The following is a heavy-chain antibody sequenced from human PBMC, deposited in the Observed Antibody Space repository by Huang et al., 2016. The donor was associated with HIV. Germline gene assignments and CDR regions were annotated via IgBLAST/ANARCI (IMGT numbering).Heavy chain of an antibody. J-gene: IGHJ4*02. Sequence: QVHLVQSGAEVKKPGASVKVSCKASGYTFTNYDINWVRQAPGRGLEWMGWMNPTTGNTGFAQSFQGIVTMTRKTSITTAYMELTSLTSEDTAVYYCARSAYGDLDYWGLGTLVIVSS. CDR3: ARSAYGDLDY. CDR1: GYTFTNYD. V-gene: IGHV1-8*02. D-gene: IGHD4-17*01. CDR2: MNPTTGNT.